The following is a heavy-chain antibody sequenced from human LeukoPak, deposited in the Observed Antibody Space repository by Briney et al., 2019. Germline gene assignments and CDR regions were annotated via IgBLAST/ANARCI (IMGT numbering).Heavy chain of an antibody. CDR3: ARLDGSGSYFDY. Sequence: SETLSLTCTVSGYSISSVYYWGWIRQPPGKGLEWIGSIYHSGSTYYNPSLKSRVTISVDTSKNQFSLKLSSVTAADTAVYYCARLDGSGSYFDYWGQGTLVTVSS. D-gene: IGHD3-10*01. V-gene: IGHV4-38-2*02. J-gene: IGHJ4*02. CDR2: IYHSGST. CDR1: GYSISSVYY.